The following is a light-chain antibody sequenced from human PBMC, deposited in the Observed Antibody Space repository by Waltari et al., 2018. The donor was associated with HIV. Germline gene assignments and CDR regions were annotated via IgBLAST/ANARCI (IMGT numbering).Light chain of an antibody. V-gene: IGLV2-14*03. CDR1: SSDVGGYNY. J-gene: IGLJ3*02. Sequence: QSALTQPASVSGSPGQSITISCTGSSSDVGGYNYVSWYQQHPGKAPRLMIYDVSTRPSGGSVRFSGSKSGDTASLTISGLQAGDEADYYCESYTSTSVWVFGGGTRLTVL. CDR3: ESYTSTSVWV. CDR2: DVS.